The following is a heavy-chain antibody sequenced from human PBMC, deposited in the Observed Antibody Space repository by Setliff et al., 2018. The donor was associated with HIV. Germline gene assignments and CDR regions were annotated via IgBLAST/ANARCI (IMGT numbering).Heavy chain of an antibody. CDR2: ISIGSGAAI. V-gene: IGHV3-21*01. D-gene: IGHD3-10*01. J-gene: IGHJ6*02. CDR3: ARDYLYYNMYNGSPVYGMDV. CDR1: GFTFRNYN. Sequence: GGSLRLSCAASGFTFRNYNFNWVRQAPGRGLEWVSSISIGSGAAIYYAESVQGRFTVSRDNSKNSLYLQMNSLRVEDTAVYYYARDYLYYNMYNGSPVYGMDVWGQGTTVTVSS.